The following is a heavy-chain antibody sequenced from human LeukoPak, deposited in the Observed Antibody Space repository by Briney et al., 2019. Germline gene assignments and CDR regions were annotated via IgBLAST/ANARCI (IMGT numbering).Heavy chain of an antibody. J-gene: IGHJ4*02. CDR3: TTSSSGYDHLFDF. CDR1: GFTFNIAW. CDR2: IKSKNDGETT. V-gene: IGHV3-15*01. D-gene: IGHD5-12*01. Sequence: GGSLRLSCAASGFTFNIAWMTWVRRAPGKGLEWIGRIKSKNDGETTDYAAPVKGGFTISRDDSETTLYLQMNSLKPEDTAVYYCTTSSSGYDHLFDFWGQGTLVTVSS.